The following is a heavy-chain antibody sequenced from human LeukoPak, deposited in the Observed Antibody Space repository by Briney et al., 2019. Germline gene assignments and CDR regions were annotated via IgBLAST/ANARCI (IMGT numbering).Heavy chain of an antibody. D-gene: IGHD5-18*01. Sequence: PAETLSLTCIVSGDSISNNFWSWIRQPPGKGLEWIGYIYFNGSIYHSGSTAYNPSLKSRVTISLDSSKKHFSLHLTSVTAADTAIYYCARDSAVDNFFDYWGLGTLVTVSS. V-gene: IGHV4-59*01. CDR1: GDSISNNF. CDR2: IYFNGSIYHSGST. CDR3: ARDSAVDNFFDY. J-gene: IGHJ4*02.